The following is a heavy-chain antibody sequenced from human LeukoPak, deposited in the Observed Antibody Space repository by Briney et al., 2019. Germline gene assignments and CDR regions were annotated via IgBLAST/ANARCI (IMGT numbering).Heavy chain of an antibody. CDR1: GDSISSGDYY. D-gene: IGHD3-22*01. V-gene: IGHV4-61*02. CDR3: AREVVTDSSWATFDY. CDR2: ISSSGST. J-gene: IGHJ4*02. Sequence: PSETLSLTCTVSGDSISSGDYYWSWIRQPAGKGLEWIGRISSSGSTNYNPSLKSRVTISVDTSKNQFSLKLSSVTAADTAVYYCAREVVTDSSWATFDYWGQGTLVTVSS.